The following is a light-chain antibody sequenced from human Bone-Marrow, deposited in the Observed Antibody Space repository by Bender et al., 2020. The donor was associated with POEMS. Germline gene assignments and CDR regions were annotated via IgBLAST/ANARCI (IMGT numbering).Light chain of an antibody. CDR1: SSNIGTNP. J-gene: IGLJ2*01. V-gene: IGLV1-47*02. CDR3: AAWDDSVSGPV. Sequence: QSVLTQPPSASGTPGQRVTISCSGSSSNIGTNPVNWYQQLPGTAPKLLIYINNQRPSGVPDRFSGSKSGTSASLAISGLRSGDEALYFCAAWDDSVSGPVFGGGTKLTVL. CDR2: INN.